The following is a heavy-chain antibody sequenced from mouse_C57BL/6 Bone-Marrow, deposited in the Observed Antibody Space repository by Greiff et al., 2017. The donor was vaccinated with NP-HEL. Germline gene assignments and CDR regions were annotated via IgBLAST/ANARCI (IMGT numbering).Heavy chain of an antibody. CDR3: ARSVVITTVVANWYFDV. Sequence: QVQLQQSGAELVKPGASVKISCKASGYAFSSYWMNWVKQRPGKGLAWIGQIYPGDGDTNYNGKFKGKATLTADKSSSTAYMQLSSLTSEDSAVYFCARSVVITTVVANWYFDVWGTGTTVTVSS. V-gene: IGHV1-80*01. J-gene: IGHJ1*03. CDR2: IYPGDGDT. D-gene: IGHD1-1*01. CDR1: GYAFSSYW.